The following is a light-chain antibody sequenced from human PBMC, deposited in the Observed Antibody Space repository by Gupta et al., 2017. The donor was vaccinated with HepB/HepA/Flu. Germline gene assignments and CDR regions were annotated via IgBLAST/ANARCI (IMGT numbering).Light chain of an antibody. J-gene: IGKJ1*01. CDR1: QDIRHY. Sequence: DIQMTQSPSSLSASVGDGVTITCRASQDIRHYVAWFQQKPGKAPKSLIYDVSSLQSGVPSKFSGSASGTDFSLTISNLQPEDSAIYYCQQDRSYPRTFGQGTKVEIK. CDR2: DVS. V-gene: IGKV1-16*02. CDR3: QQDRSYPRT.